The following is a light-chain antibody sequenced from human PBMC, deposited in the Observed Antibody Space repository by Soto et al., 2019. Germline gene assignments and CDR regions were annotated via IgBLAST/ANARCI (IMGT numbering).Light chain of an antibody. CDR1: QDIRNF. V-gene: IGKV1-27*01. J-gene: IGKJ3*01. CDR2: AAS. CDR3: QKYSSVPV. Sequence: DIQMTQSPTSLSASVGDRVTITCRASQDIRNFVAWYQLKPGKAPKLLIYAASTLQSGVPSRFSGSGSGTDFTLTINRLQPEDVATYSCQKYSSVPVFGPGTKVEIK.